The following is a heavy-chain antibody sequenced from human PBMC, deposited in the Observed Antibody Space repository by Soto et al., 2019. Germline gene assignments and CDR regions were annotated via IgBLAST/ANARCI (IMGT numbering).Heavy chain of an antibody. J-gene: IGHJ4*02. CDR3: ARITMVRGVIITRGLYYFDD. CDR2: IYYSGST. V-gene: IGHV4-39*01. CDR1: GGSISSSSYY. D-gene: IGHD3-10*01. Sequence: SETLSLTCTVSGGSISSSSYYWGWIRQPPGKGLEWIGSIYYSGSTYYNPSLKSRVTISVDTSKNQFSLKLSSVTAADTAVYYCARITMVRGVIITRGLYYFDDWGQGTLVTVSS.